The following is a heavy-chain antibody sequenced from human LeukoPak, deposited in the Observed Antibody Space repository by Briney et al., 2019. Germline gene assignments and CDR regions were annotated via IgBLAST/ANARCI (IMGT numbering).Heavy chain of an antibody. D-gene: IGHD6-13*01. CDR2: IIPIFGTA. CDR3: ARARIAAAGDYFDY. CDR1: GGTFSSYA. Sequence: ASVKVSCKASGGTFSSYAISWVRQAPGQGLEWMGGIIPIFGTANYAQKFQGRVTITADKSTSTAYMELSSLRSEDTAEYYCARARIAAAGDYFDYWGQGTLVTVSS. J-gene: IGHJ4*02. V-gene: IGHV1-69*06.